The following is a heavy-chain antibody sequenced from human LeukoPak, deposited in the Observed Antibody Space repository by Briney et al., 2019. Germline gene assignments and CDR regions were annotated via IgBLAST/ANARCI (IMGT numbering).Heavy chain of an antibody. Sequence: SETLSLTCTVSGGSISSSSYYWGWIRQPPGKGLEWIGSIYYSRSTYYNPSLKSRVTISVDTSKNQFSLKLSSLTAADTAVYYCAREASSAWYYFDQWGQGTLVTVSS. J-gene: IGHJ4*02. V-gene: IGHV4-39*01. CDR2: IYYSRST. D-gene: IGHD6-19*01. CDR1: GGSISSSSYY. CDR3: AREASSAWYYFDQ.